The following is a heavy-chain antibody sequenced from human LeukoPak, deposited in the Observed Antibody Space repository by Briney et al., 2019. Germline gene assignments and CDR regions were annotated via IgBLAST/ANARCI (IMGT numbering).Heavy chain of an antibody. J-gene: IGHJ4*02. D-gene: IGHD6-13*01. CDR3: ARQGMAIAAEDY. V-gene: IGHV4-39*01. CDR1: GGSISSSRYY. Sequence: SETLSLTCTVSGGSISSSRYYWGWIRQPPGKGLEWIGSIYYSGSTYYNPSLKSRVTISVDTSKNQFSLKLSSVTAADTAVYYCARQGMAIAAEDYWGQGTLVTISS. CDR2: IYYSGST.